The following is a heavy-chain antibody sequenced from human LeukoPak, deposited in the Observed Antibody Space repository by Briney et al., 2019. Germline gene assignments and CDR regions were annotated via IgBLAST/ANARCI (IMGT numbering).Heavy chain of an antibody. CDR1: GFTSDDYR. D-gene: IGHD4-23*01. J-gene: IGHJ4*02. CDR3: ARGNSNFDY. CDR2: INRNGGST. V-gene: IGHV3-20*01. Sequence: GGSLRLSCAASGFTSDDYRMSWVRQAPGKGLEWVSGINRNGGSTGYADSVKGRFTISRDYAKNSLYLQMNSLRAEDTALYHCARGNSNFDYWGQGTLVTVSS.